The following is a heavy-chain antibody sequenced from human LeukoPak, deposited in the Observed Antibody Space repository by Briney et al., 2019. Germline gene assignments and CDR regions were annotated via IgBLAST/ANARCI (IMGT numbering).Heavy chain of an antibody. Sequence: ASVKVSCKTSGFTFTDHYFHWVGQAPGQGLEWMGWINPNTGGTNYAQNFLGRVTMTRDTSITTSYMELSSLLSDDTALYYCARGGHGHTQNDYWGQGTLVTVSS. CDR1: GFTFTDHY. CDR3: ARGGHGHTQNDY. V-gene: IGHV1-2*02. D-gene: IGHD5-24*01. J-gene: IGHJ4*02. CDR2: INPNTGGT.